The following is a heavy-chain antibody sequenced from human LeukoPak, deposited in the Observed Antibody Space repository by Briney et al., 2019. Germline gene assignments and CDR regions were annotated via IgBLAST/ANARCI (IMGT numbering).Heavy chain of an antibody. CDR2: INHSGST. D-gene: IGHD6-19*01. Sequence: ASETLSLTCTVSGGSISSSSYYWGWIRQPPGKGLEWIGEINHSGSTNYNPSLKSRVTISVDTSKNQFSLKLSSVTAADTAVYYCARGPIAVAGGGIDYWGQGTLVTVSS. CDR1: GGSISSSSYY. CDR3: ARGPIAVAGGGIDY. V-gene: IGHV4-39*07. J-gene: IGHJ4*02.